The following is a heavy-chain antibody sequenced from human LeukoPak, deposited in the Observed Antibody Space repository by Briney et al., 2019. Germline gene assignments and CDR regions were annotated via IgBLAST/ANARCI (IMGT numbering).Heavy chain of an antibody. Sequence: PSETLPLTCAVSGYSISSGYYWGWIRQPPGKGLEWIGSIYHSGSTYYNPSLKSRVTISVDTSKNQFSLKLSSVTAADTAVYYCARGIPYGSGSYYANWFDPWGQGTLVTVSS. V-gene: IGHV4-38-2*01. J-gene: IGHJ5*02. D-gene: IGHD3-10*01. CDR2: IYHSGST. CDR1: GYSISSGYY. CDR3: ARGIPYGSGSYYANWFDP.